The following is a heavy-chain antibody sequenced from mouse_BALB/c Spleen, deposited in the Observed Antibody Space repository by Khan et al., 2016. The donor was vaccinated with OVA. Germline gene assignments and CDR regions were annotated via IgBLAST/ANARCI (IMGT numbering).Heavy chain of an antibody. CDR2: ISYSGDT. J-gene: IGHJ2*01. V-gene: IGHV3-2*02. CDR3: ARGNYYGYYFDY. CDR1: GNSITSGYA. D-gene: IGHD1-1*01. Sequence: DVKLQESGPGLVKPSQSLSLTCTVTGNSITSGYAWNWIRQFPGNKLEWMGYISYSGDTSYIPSLKSRISTTRDTSKNQFFLQLNSVTTEDTATYYCARGNYYGYYFDYWGQGTTLTVSS.